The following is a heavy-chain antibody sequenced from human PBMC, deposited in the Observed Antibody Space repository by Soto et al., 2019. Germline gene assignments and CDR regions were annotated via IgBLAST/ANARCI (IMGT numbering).Heavy chain of an antibody. J-gene: IGHJ5*02. Sequence: SGPTLVNPTQTLTLTCTFSGFSLSTSGVGVGWIRQPPGKALEWLALIYWNDDKRYSPLLKSRLTITKATSKNQVVLTMTNLDPVDTATYYCAHSEVAVARARWFDPWGQGTLVTVSS. V-gene: IGHV2-5*01. CDR1: GFSLSTSGVG. CDR3: AHSEVAVARARWFDP. D-gene: IGHD6-19*01. CDR2: IYWNDDK.